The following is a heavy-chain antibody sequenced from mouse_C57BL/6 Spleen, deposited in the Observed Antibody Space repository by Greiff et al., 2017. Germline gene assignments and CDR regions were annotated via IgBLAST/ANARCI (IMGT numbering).Heavy chain of an antibody. D-gene: IGHD2-2*01. CDR3: ARPSTMVTRAWFAY. Sequence: QVQLQQPGAELVMPGASVKLSCKASGYTFTSYWMHWVKQRPGQGLEWIGEIDPSDSYTNYNQKFKGKSTLTVDKSSSTAYMQLSSLTSEDSAVYYCARPSTMVTRAWFAYWGQGTLVTVSA. J-gene: IGHJ3*01. CDR2: IDPSDSYT. CDR1: GYTFTSYW. V-gene: IGHV1-69*01.